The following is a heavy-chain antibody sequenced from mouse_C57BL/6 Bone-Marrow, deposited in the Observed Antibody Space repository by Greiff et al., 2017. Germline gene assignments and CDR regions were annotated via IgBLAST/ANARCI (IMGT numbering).Heavy chain of an antibody. CDR1: GYTFTSYW. D-gene: IGHD1-1*01. CDR3: ARSMGYGRALYYFDY. J-gene: IGHJ2*01. Sequence: QVQLQQPGAELVMPGASVKLSCKASGYTFTSYWMHWVKQRPGQGLEWIGEIDPSDSYPNYNQQLQGKSTLTVEKSSSTSYMQLSSLTSEDSAVYYCARSMGYGRALYYFDYWGQGTTLTVSS. CDR2: IDPSDSYP. V-gene: IGHV1-69*01.